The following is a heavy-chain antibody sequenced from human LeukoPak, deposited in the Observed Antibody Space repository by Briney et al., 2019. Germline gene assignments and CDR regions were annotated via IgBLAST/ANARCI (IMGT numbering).Heavy chain of an antibody. CDR2: ISSSGSTI. J-gene: IGHJ4*02. Sequence: GGSLRLSCAASGFTFSDYYMSWIRQAPGKGLEWVLYISSSGSTIYYADSVKGRFTISRDNAKNSLYLQMNSLRAEDTAVYYCARAYYYDSSGYDYWGQGTLVTVPS. V-gene: IGHV3-11*04. CDR3: ARAYYYDSSGYDY. D-gene: IGHD3-22*01. CDR1: GFTFSDYY.